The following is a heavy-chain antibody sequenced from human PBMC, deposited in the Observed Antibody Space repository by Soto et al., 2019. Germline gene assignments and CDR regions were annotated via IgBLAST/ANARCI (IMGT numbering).Heavy chain of an antibody. Sequence: GESLKISCAASGFTFSSYAMSWVRQAPGKGLEWVSAISGSGGSTYYADSVKGRFTISRDNSKNTLYLQMNSLRAEDTAVYYCAKGGSSWYYFDYWGQGTLVTVSS. CDR2: ISGSGGST. CDR1: GFTFSSYA. J-gene: IGHJ4*02. D-gene: IGHD6-13*01. CDR3: AKGGSSWYYFDY. V-gene: IGHV3-23*01.